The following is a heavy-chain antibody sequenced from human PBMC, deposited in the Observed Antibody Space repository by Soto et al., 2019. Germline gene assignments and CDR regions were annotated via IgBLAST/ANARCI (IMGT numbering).Heavy chain of an antibody. CDR1: GFTFSSYA. V-gene: IGHV3-30-3*01. J-gene: IGHJ6*02. Sequence: QVQLVESGGGVVQPGRSLRLSCAASGFTFSSYAMHWVRQAPGKGLEWVAVISYDGSNKYYADSVKGRFTISRDNSKNTLYLQMNSLRAEDTAVYYCARVSIAARPHYYYGMDVWGQGTTVTVSS. CDR2: ISYDGSNK. D-gene: IGHD6-6*01. CDR3: ARVSIAARPHYYYGMDV.